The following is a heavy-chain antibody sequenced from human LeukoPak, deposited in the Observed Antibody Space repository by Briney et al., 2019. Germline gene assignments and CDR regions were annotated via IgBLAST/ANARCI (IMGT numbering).Heavy chain of an antibody. V-gene: IGHV5-51*01. CDR2: IYPGDSDT. J-gene: IGHJ4*02. CDR3: ARQRVMGATRGNFDY. D-gene: IGHD1-26*01. CDR1: GYNVNNYW. Sequence: GASLQISCEGSGYNVNNYWIGWVREMPGKGLGLVGIIYPGDSDTRYSPSFQGQVTISADKSISTAYLQWSSLKASDTAMYYCARQRVMGATRGNFDYWGQGTLVTVSS.